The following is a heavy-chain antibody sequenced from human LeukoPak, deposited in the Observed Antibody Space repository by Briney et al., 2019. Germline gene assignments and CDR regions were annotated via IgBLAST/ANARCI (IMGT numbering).Heavy chain of an antibody. V-gene: IGHV3-30*18. CDR1: GFTFSSYG. J-gene: IGHJ6*02. CDR3: AKDLGTRDYYYYGMDV. CDR2: ISYDGSNK. Sequence: GRSLRLSCAASGFTFSSYGMHWVRQAPGKGLEWVAVISYDGSNKYYADSVKGRFTISRDNSKNTLYLQRNSLRAEDTAVYYCAKDLGTRDYYYYGMDVWGQGTTVTVSS. D-gene: IGHD1-7*01.